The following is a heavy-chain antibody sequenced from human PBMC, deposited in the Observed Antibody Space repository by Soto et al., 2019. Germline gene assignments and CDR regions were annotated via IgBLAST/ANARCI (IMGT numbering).Heavy chain of an antibody. D-gene: IGHD5-18*01. Sequence: QVQLVESGGGVVQPGRSLRLSCAASGFTFSSYGMHWVRQAAGKGLEWVAVISYDGSNKYYADSVKGRFTISRDNSKNSLYLQMISLRAEDSSVYTCAKFVEGYSLYFHYWGQGPLVTVSS. CDR3: AKFVEGYSLYFHY. CDR2: ISYDGSNK. J-gene: IGHJ4*02. CDR1: GFTFSSYG. V-gene: IGHV3-30*18.